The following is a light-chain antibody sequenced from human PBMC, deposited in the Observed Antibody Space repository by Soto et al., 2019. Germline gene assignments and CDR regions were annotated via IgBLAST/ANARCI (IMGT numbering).Light chain of an antibody. CDR3: QQRSDWPLT. CDR2: DAS. J-gene: IGKJ4*01. CDR1: QSLSSN. V-gene: IGKV3-11*01. Sequence: EIVLTQSPATLSLSPGERATLSCRASQSLSSNLAWYQQRRGQAPRLLIYDASRRATGIPARFSGSGSGTDFTLSISSLEPEDFAVYYCQQRSDWPLTFGGGTKVEIK.